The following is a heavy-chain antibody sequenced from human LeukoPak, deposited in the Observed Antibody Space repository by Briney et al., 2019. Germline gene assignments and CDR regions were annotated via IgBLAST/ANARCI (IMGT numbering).Heavy chain of an antibody. CDR1: GFTFSSYA. D-gene: IGHD3-16*01. CDR2: ISGSGGST. Sequence: GGSLRLPCAASGFTFSSYAMSWVRQAPGKGLEWVSAISGSGGSTYYADSVKGRFTVSRDNSKNTLYLQMNSLRAEDTAVYYCAGRRVLDASFDYWGQGTLVTVSS. V-gene: IGHV3-23*01. CDR3: AGRRVLDASFDY. J-gene: IGHJ4*02.